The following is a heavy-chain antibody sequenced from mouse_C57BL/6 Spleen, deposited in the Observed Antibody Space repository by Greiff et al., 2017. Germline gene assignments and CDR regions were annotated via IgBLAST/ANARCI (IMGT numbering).Heavy chain of an antibody. CDR2: ISSGGDFI. V-gene: IGHV5-9-1*02. Sequence: EVMLVESGEGLVKPGGSLTLSCAASGFTFSSYAMSWVRQTPEHRLEWVASISSGGDFIYYADTVKGRFNFTVDNARNTLYLQMSSLKSEDTAMYDCTRLANWVYYFDYWGQGTTLTVSS. D-gene: IGHD4-1*01. J-gene: IGHJ2*01. CDR1: GFTFSSYA. CDR3: TRLANWVYYFDY.